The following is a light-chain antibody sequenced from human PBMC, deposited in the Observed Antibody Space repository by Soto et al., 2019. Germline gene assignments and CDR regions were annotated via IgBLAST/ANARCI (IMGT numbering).Light chain of an antibody. Sequence: QSVLTQPPSVSVAPGQQVTISCSGDNSNIGKNYMSWYHHVPGTAPKLLIYDDYKRPSGIPDRFSGSKSGTSATLDITGPQTGDEGYYYCSTWDSVLSAGVFGGGTKLTVL. V-gene: IGLV1-51*01. CDR2: DDY. CDR1: NSNIGKNY. J-gene: IGLJ3*02. CDR3: STWDSVLSAGV.